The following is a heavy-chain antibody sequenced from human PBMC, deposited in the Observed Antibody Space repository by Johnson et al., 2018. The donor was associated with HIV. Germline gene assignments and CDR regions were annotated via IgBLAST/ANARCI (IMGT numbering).Heavy chain of an antibody. CDR3: SKDRRASDPRGAFDI. V-gene: IGHV3-33*06. J-gene: IGHJ3*02. CDR1: GFTFSTYG. Sequence: QVQLVESGGGVVQPGRSLRLSCAASGFTFSTYGMHWVRQAPGKGLEWVAVIWYDGSNKYYADSVKGRFTISRYNSKNTLYLQMNSLRAEDTAVYYCSKDRRASDPRGAFDIWGQGTMVTVSS. CDR2: IWYDGSNK.